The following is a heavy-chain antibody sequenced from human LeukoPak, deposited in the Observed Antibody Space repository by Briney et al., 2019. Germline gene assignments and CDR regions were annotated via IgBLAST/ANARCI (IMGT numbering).Heavy chain of an antibody. D-gene: IGHD3-10*01. Sequence: GGSLRLSCAASGFTFSNAWMIWVRQAPGKGLEWVGRIKSKTDRATTDYASPVKGRFTISRDDSKNTVYLQMNSLKIEDTAVYYRTTGRSGYFDSWGQGTLVFVSS. J-gene: IGHJ4*02. CDR3: TTGRSGYFDS. V-gene: IGHV3-15*01. CDR1: GFTFSNAW. CDR2: IKSKTDRATT.